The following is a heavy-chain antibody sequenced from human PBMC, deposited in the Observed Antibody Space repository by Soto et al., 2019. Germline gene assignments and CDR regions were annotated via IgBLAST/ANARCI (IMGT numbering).Heavy chain of an antibody. CDR3: ARDPYCSGGSCYQQGFGDY. D-gene: IGHD2-15*01. V-gene: IGHV3-21*01. J-gene: IGHJ4*02. Sequence: EVQLVESGGGLVKPGGSLRLSCAASGFTFSSYSMNWVRQAPGKGLEWVSSISSSSSYIYYADSVKGRFTISRDNAKNSLYLQMNSLRAEDTAVDYCARDPYCSGGSCYQQGFGDYWGQGTLVTVSS. CDR2: ISSSSSYI. CDR1: GFTFSSYS.